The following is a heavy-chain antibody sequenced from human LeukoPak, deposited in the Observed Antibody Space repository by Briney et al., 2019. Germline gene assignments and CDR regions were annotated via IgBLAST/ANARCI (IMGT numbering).Heavy chain of an antibody. Sequence: SETLSFTCTVSGVSVSSGSYYWSWIRQPPGKGLEWIGYIYYSGSTYYNPSLKSRVTISVDTSKNQFSLKLSSVTAADTAVYYCARARDEWLSGVGDYYYYGMDVWGQGTTVTVSS. CDR1: GVSVSSGSYY. CDR2: IYYSGST. V-gene: IGHV4-61*01. J-gene: IGHJ6*02. D-gene: IGHD3-3*01. CDR3: ARARDEWLSGVGDYYYYGMDV.